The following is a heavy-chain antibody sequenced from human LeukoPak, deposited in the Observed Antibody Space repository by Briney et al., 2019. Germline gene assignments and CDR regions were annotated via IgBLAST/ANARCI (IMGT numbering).Heavy chain of an antibody. CDR1: GFTFSDYY. CDR3: AREGDGYTYASTEYYFDY. D-gene: IGHD5-24*01. Sequence: PGGSLRLSCAASGFTFSDYYMSWIRQAPGKGLEWVSYISSSGSIIYYADSVKGRFTISRDNAKNSLYLQMNSLRAEDTAVYYCAREGDGYTYASTEYYFDYWGQGTLVTVSS. V-gene: IGHV3-11*01. J-gene: IGHJ4*02. CDR2: ISSSGSII.